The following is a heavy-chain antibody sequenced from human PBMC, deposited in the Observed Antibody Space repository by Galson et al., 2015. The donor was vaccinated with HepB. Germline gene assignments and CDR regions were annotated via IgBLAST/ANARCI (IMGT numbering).Heavy chain of an antibody. CDR3: ARDRAVAGTDYGMDV. J-gene: IGHJ6*02. D-gene: IGHD6-19*01. CDR1: GFTFSSYG. CDR2: IWYDGSNK. V-gene: IGHV3-33*01. Sequence: SLRLSCAASGFTFSSYGMHWVRQAPGKGLEWVAVIWYDGSNKYYADSVKGRFTISRDNSKNTLYLQMNSLRAEDTAVYYCARDRAVAGTDYGMDVWGQGTTVTASS.